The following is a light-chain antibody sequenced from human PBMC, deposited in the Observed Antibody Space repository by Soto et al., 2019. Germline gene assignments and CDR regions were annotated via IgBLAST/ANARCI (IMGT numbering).Light chain of an antibody. Sequence: QSVLTQPASVSGSPGQSITISCTGTSSDVGGYNYVSWYQQHPGKAPKLMIYDVSNRPSGVSSRFSGSKSGNTASLTISGLQAEDEADYYCSSYTSSSIRYVFGTGTKVTV. CDR2: DVS. CDR1: SSDVGGYNY. J-gene: IGLJ1*01. V-gene: IGLV2-14*01. CDR3: SSYTSSSIRYV.